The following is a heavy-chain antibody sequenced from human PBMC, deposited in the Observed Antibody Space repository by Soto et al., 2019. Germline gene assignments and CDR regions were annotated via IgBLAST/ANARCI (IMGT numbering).Heavy chain of an antibody. J-gene: IGHJ4*02. CDR2: IIPIFGTA. V-gene: IGHV1-69*13. D-gene: IGHD5-18*01. CDR1: GGTFSSYA. Sequence: ASVKVSCKASGGTFSSYAISWVRQAPGQGLEWMGGIIPIFGTANYAQKFQGRVTITADESTSTAHMELSSLRSEDTAVYYCARVGYSYGSPFDYWGQGTLVTVSS. CDR3: ARVGYSYGSPFDY.